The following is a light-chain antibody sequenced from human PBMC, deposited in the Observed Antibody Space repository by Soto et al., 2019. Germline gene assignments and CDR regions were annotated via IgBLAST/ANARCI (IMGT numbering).Light chain of an antibody. Sequence: EIVMTQSPATLSVSPGERATLSCRASQSVYNKFAWYQQRPGQAPRLLIYGASTRATGIPARFSGGGSGTEFSLTVSSLQSEDFAVYYCQQYNDWPMYYFGQGTSLEIK. CDR3: QQYNDWPMYY. J-gene: IGKJ2*01. CDR1: QSVYNK. V-gene: IGKV3-15*01. CDR2: GAS.